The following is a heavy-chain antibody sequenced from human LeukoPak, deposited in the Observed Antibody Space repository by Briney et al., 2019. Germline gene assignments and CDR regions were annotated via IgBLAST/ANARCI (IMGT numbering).Heavy chain of an antibody. V-gene: IGHV3-23*01. CDR3: AIDQRTSSIKGAFDI. J-gene: IGHJ3*02. CDR2: ISASGGST. D-gene: IGHD2-2*01. Sequence: PGGSLRLSCAASGLTFSSYAMTWVRHASGEVLEWVSGISASGGSTYYAASVKGRFTVSRDKSRNTLSLQMDSLGAEDTAVYYCAIDQRTSSIKGAFDIWGQGTMVTVSS. CDR1: GLTFSSYA.